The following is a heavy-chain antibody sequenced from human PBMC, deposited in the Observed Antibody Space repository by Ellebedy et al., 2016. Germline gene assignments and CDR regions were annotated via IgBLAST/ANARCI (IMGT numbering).Heavy chain of an antibody. Sequence: SETLSLTXTVSGGSVSSGSYYWSWIRQPPGKGLEWIGYIYYSGSTNYNPSLKSRVTISIDTSKNQFSLKLRSVTAADAAVYYCASLKGESVYYGLDVWGQGTTVIVSS. CDR3: ASLKGESVYYGLDV. CDR1: GGSVSSGSYY. D-gene: IGHD2/OR15-2a*01. J-gene: IGHJ6*02. V-gene: IGHV4-61*01. CDR2: IYYSGST.